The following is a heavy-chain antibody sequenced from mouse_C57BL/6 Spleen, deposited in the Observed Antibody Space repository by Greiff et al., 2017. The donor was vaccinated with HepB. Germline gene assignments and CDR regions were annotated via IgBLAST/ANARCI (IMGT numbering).Heavy chain of an antibody. V-gene: IGHV5-17*01. CDR1: GFTFSDYG. CDR3: ARGSTMVTTGFAY. J-gene: IGHJ3*01. D-gene: IGHD2-2*01. CDR2: ISSGSSTI. Sequence: EVNLVESGGGLVKPGGSLKLSCAASGFTFSDYGMHWVRQAPEKGLEWVAYISSGSSTIYYADTVKGRFTISRDNAKHTLFLHMTSLRSEDTDMYDCARGSTMVTTGFAYWGQGTLVTVSA.